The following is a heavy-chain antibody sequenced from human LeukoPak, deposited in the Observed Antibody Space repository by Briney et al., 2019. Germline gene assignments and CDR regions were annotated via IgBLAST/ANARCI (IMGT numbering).Heavy chain of an antibody. J-gene: IGHJ4*02. CDR3: ARHRPLLRYSSGWYAYYFDY. CDR2: IYYSGST. V-gene: IGHV4-59*01. D-gene: IGHD6-19*01. CDR1: GGSISSYY. Sequence: KSSETLSLTCTVSGGSISSYYWSWIRQPPGKGLEWIGYIYYSGSTNYNPSLKSRVTISVDTSKNQFSLKLSSVTAADTAVYYCARHRPLLRYSSGWYAYYFDYWGQGTLVTVSS.